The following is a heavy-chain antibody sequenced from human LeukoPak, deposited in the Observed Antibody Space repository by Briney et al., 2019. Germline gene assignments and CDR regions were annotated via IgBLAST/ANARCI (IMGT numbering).Heavy chain of an antibody. V-gene: IGHV1-2*02. Sequence: VASVKVSCKASGYTFTGYYMHWVRQAPGQGLEWMGWINPNSGGTNYAQKFQGRVTMTRDTSISTAYMELSRLRSDDTAVYYCARDANIVVVVAAIHDHGMDVWGQGTTVTVSS. CDR3: ARDANIVVVVAAIHDHGMDV. J-gene: IGHJ6*02. CDR2: INPNSGGT. CDR1: GYTFTGYY. D-gene: IGHD2-15*01.